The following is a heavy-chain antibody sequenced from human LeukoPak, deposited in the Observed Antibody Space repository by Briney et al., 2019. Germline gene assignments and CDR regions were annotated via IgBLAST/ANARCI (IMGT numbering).Heavy chain of an antibody. D-gene: IGHD3-22*01. CDR3: ARDDDTSGHYFDS. V-gene: IGHV4-4*07. CDR2: IYISGST. Sequence: SETLSLTCNVSGASMSSYYWSWIRQPAGKGLEWIGQIYISGSTSYNPSLKSRVTMSVDTSKNEFSLKLSSVTAADTAVYFCARDDDTSGHYFDSWGQGTLVHVSS. CDR1: GASMSSYY. J-gene: IGHJ4*02.